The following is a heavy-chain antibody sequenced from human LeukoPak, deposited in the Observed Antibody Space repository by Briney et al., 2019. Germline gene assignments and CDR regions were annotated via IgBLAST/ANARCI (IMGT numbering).Heavy chain of an antibody. V-gene: IGHV4-61*02. CDR3: ARDGLNTMVRGKIHYYYMDV. CDR1: GGSISSGSYY. CDR2: IYTSGST. Sequence: SETLSLTCTVSGGSISSGSYYRSWIRQPAGKGLEWIGRIYTSGSTHYNPSLKSRVTISVDTSKNQFSLKLSSVTAADTAVYYCARDGLNTMVRGKIHYYYMDVWGKGTTVTISS. D-gene: IGHD3-10*01. J-gene: IGHJ6*03.